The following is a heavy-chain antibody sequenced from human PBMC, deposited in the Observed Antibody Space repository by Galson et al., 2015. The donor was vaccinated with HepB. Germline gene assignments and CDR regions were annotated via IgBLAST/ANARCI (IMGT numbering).Heavy chain of an antibody. J-gene: IGHJ6*02. D-gene: IGHD4-17*01. CDR1: GSSLTSYW. Sequence: QSGAEVKKPGDSLKISFKCSGSSLTSYWIGWVRQMPGKGLEWMGIIYPGDSDTRYSPSFQGQVTISADKSISTAYLRWRSLKAPDTAMYYCARDDYGDSTAHYYGMDVWGQGTTVTVSS. V-gene: IGHV5-51*01. CDR2: IYPGDSDT. CDR3: ARDDYGDSTAHYYGMDV.